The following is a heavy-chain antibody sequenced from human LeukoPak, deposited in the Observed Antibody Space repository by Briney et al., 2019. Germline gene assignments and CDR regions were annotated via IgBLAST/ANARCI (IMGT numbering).Heavy chain of an antibody. D-gene: IGHD2-2*01. CDR2: ISAANIA. CDR1: GFTVSDNY. V-gene: IGHV3-53*05. J-gene: IGHJ4*02. CDR3: AKGVPAATYYFDY. Sequence: GGSLRLSCAASGFTVSDNYMTWVRLAPGKGLEWVSLISAANIAYYADSVKGRFTISRDNSKNTLYLQMNSLRAEDTAVYYCAKGVPAATYYFDYWGQGTLVTVSS.